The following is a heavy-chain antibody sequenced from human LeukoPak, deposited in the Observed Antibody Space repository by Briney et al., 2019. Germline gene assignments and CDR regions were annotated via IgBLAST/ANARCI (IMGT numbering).Heavy chain of an antibody. CDR2: IYYSGST. CDR1: GGSVSSGSYY. J-gene: IGHJ5*02. D-gene: IGHD6-13*01. CDR3: ARDRGFPYSSSWYKGSNNWFDP. Sequence: PSETLSLTCTVSGGSVSSGSYYWSWIRQPPGKGLEWIPYIYYSGSTNYNPSLKSRVTISVDTSKNQFSLKLSSVTAADTAVYYSARDRGFPYSSSWYKGSNNWFDPWGQGTLVTVSS. V-gene: IGHV4-61*01.